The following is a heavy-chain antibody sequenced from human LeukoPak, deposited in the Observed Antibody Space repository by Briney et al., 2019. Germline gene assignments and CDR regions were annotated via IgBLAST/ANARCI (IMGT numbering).Heavy chain of an antibody. CDR3: ARHRDYYYYYMDV. J-gene: IGHJ6*03. CDR1: GGSISSYY. V-gene: IGHV4-4*09. CDR2: RYATGST. Sequence: SETLSLTCTVSGGSISSYYWSWIRQPPGKGLEWIGYRYATGSTNYNPSLKSRVTISVDTSKNQFSLKLSSVTAADTAVYYCARHRDYYYYYMDVWSKGTTVTVSS.